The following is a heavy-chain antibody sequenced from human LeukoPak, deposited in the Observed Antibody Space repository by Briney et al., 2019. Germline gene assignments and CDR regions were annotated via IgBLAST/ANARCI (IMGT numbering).Heavy chain of an antibody. D-gene: IGHD6-13*01. Sequence: KPSETLSLTCAVSGYSISSGYYWGWIRQPPGKGLEWIGEINHSGSTNYNPSLKSRVTISVDTSKNQFSLKLSSVTAADTAVYYCARGRPFIAAAGTRWFDPWGQGTLVTVSS. V-gene: IGHV4-38-2*01. J-gene: IGHJ5*02. CDR1: GYSISSGYY. CDR2: INHSGST. CDR3: ARGRPFIAAAGTRWFDP.